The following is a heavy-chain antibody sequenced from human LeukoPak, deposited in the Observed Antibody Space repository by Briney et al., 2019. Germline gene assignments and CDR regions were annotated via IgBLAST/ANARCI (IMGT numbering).Heavy chain of an antibody. Sequence: GASVKVSCKASGYTFTSYGISWVRQAPGQGLEWMGRIIPILGIANYAQKFQGRVTITADKSTSTAYMELSSLRSEDTAVYYCARLGEDGDLNWFDPWGQGTLVTVSS. J-gene: IGHJ5*02. CDR1: GYTFTSYG. CDR3: ARLGEDGDLNWFDP. D-gene: IGHD3-16*01. CDR2: IIPILGIA. V-gene: IGHV1-69*04.